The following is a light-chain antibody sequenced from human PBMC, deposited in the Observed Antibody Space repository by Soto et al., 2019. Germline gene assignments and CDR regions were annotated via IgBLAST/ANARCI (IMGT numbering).Light chain of an antibody. CDR2: WAS. CDR3: QQYYRPWT. J-gene: IGKJ1*01. V-gene: IGKV4-1*01. CDR1: QSVLYSSNNKNY. Sequence: DIVMTQSQDSLSESLGERATINCKSSQSVLYSSNNKNYLAWYQQKPGQPPKLLIYWASTRESGVPDRFSGSGSGTDFTLTISSLQAEDVAVYYCQQYYRPWTFGQGTKVEIK.